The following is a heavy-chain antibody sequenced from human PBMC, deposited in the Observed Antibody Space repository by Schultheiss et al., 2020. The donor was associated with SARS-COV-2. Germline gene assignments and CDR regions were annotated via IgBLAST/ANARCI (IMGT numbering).Heavy chain of an antibody. V-gene: IGHV1-69*04. Sequence: SVKVSCKASGGTFSSYTISWVRQAPGQGLEWMGRIIPILGIANYAQKFQGRVTITADKSTSTAYMELSSLRSEDTAVYYCARDLKSGGFNDYWGQGTLVTVSS. CDR2: IIPILGIA. CDR1: GGTFSSYT. J-gene: IGHJ4*02. D-gene: IGHD3-16*01. CDR3: ARDLKSGGFNDY.